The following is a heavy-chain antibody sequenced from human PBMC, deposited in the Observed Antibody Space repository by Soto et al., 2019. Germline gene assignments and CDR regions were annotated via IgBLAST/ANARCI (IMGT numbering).Heavy chain of an antibody. Sequence: QVQLVQSGAEVKKPGSSVKVSCKASGGTFSSYTISWVRQAPGQGLEWMGRIIPILGIANYAQKFQGRVTITADKSTSTAYMELSSLRSEDTAVYYCERILGVTGYYYGMDVWGQGTTVTVSS. CDR3: ERILGVTGYYYGMDV. CDR2: IIPILGIA. D-gene: IGHD2-21*02. J-gene: IGHJ6*02. V-gene: IGHV1-69*02. CDR1: GGTFSSYT.